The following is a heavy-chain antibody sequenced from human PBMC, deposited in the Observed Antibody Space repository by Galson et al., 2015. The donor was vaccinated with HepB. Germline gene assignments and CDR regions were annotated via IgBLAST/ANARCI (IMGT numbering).Heavy chain of an antibody. CDR3: AKGTVTTRVFYYYGMDV. J-gene: IGHJ6*02. CDR2: ISGSGGST. D-gene: IGHD4-17*01. CDR1: GFTFSSYA. Sequence: SLRLSCAASGFTFSSYAMSWVRQAPGKGLEWVSAISGSGGSTYYADSVKGRFTISRDNSKNTLYLQMNSLRAEDTAVYYCAKGTVTTRVFYYYGMDVWGQGTTVTVSS. V-gene: IGHV3-23*01.